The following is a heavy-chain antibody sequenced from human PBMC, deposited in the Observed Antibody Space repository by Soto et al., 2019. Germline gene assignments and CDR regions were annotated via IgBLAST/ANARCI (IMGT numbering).Heavy chain of an antibody. J-gene: IGHJ5*02. D-gene: IGHD2-2*01. Sequence: HPGGSLRLSCAASGFTFSSYWMHWVRQAPGKGLVWVSRINSDGSSTSYADSVKGRFTISRDNAKNTLYLQMNSLRAEDTAVYYCARERYCSSTSCYYWYWFDPWGQGTLVTVSS. V-gene: IGHV3-74*01. CDR3: ARERYCSSTSCYYWYWFDP. CDR1: GFTFSSYW. CDR2: INSDGSST.